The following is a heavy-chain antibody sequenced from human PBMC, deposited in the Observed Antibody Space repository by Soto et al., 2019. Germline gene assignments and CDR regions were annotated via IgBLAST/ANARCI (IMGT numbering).Heavy chain of an antibody. Sequence: EVQLVESGGGLVKPGGSLRLSCAASGVTFSSYSMTWVRQAPGKGLEWVSSTIISSSYIYYADSVKGRFTISRDNAKNSLYLQMNSLRAEDTAVYYCAREGRTHYGMDVWGQGTTVTVSS. CDR1: GVTFSSYS. V-gene: IGHV3-21*01. CDR2: TIISSSYI. J-gene: IGHJ6*02. CDR3: AREGRTHYGMDV. D-gene: IGHD2-15*01.